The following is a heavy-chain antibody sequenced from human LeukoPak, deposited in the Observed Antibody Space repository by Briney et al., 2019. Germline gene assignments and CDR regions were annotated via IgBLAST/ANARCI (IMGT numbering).Heavy chain of an antibody. J-gene: IGHJ4*02. CDR3: AKSAGSGSYYKPEEFDY. CDR1: GFTFSSYA. V-gene: IGHV3-23*01. D-gene: IGHD3-10*01. CDR2: ISGSGGST. Sequence: GGSLRLSCAASGFTFSSYAMSWVRQAPGKGLEWVSAISGSGGSTYYADSVKGRFTISRDNSKNTLYLQMNSLRAEDTAVYYCAKSAGSGSYYKPEEFDYWGQGTLVTVSS.